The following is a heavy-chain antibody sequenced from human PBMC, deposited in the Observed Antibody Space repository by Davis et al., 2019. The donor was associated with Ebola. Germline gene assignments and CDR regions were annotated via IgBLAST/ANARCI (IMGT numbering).Heavy chain of an antibody. CDR1: GFTFSSYG. D-gene: IGHD1-26*01. J-gene: IGHJ4*02. CDR3: AKLGGSYVFDY. CDR2: ISYDGSNK. V-gene: IGHV3-30*18. Sequence: GGSLRLSCAASGFTFSSYGMHWVRQAPGKGLEWVAVISYDGSNKYYADSVKGRFTISRDNSKNTLYLQMNSLRAEDTAVHYCAKLGGSYVFDYWGQGTLVTVSS.